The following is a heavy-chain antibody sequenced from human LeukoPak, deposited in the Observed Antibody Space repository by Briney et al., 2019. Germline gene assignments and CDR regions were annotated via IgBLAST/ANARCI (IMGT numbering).Heavy chain of an antibody. CDR2: ISAYNGNI. D-gene: IGHD3-9*01. Sequence: ASVKVSCKASGYTFTSYGISWVRQAPGQGLEWMGWISAYNGNINYAQKLQGRVTMTTDTSTSTAYMELRSLRSDDTAVYYCARVNDILTGWGYYFDYWGQGTLVTVSS. CDR1: GYTFTSYG. J-gene: IGHJ4*02. CDR3: ARVNDILTGWGYYFDY. V-gene: IGHV1-18*01.